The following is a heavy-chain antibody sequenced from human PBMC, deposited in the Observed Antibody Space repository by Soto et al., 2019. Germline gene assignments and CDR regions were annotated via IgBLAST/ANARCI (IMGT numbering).Heavy chain of an antibody. CDR2: ISYDGSNK. Sequence: GGSLRLSCAASGFTFSSYGMHWVRQAPGKGLEWVAVISYDGSNKYYADSVKGRFTISRDNSKNTLYLQMNSLRAEDTAVYYCAKDSGAYSDGNYYFDYWGQGTLVTVST. CDR3: AKDSGAYSDGNYYFDY. J-gene: IGHJ4*02. CDR1: GFTFSSYG. V-gene: IGHV3-30*18. D-gene: IGHD5-18*01.